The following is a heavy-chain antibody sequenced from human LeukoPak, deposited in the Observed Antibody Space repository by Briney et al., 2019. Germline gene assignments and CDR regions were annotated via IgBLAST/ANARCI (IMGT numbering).Heavy chain of an antibody. J-gene: IGHJ4*02. CDR1: GFTFSSYE. CDR2: ISGSGGTI. V-gene: IGHV3-48*03. CDR3: ARDKYYGSGIFDH. Sequence: GGSLRLSCAASGFTFSSYEMNWVRQAPGKGLEWVSYISGSGGTIHYADSVKGRFTISRDNAKNSLFLQMNSLRAEDMAVYYCARDKYYGSGIFDHWGQGTLVRVS. D-gene: IGHD3-10*01.